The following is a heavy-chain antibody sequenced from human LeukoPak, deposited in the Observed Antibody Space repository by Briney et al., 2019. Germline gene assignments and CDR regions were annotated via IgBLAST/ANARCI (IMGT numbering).Heavy chain of an antibody. CDR3: AREAATGTVDC. CDR2: INQNGSAT. CDR1: GFTSGSFW. J-gene: IGHJ4*02. Sequence: GGSLRLSCAASGFTSGSFWMSWVRQAPGKGLEWVANINQNGSATYYVDSVKGRFTFSKDNAKNSLYLQMNSLRAEDTAVYYCAREAATGTVDCWGQGPLVTVSS. D-gene: IGHD6-25*01. V-gene: IGHV3-7*01.